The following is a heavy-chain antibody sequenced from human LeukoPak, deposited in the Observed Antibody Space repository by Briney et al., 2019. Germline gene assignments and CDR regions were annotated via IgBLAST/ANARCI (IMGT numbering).Heavy chain of an antibody. CDR1: GFTFSSYS. CDR3: ARGYASGSYFL. D-gene: IGHD1-26*01. J-gene: IGHJ4*02. Sequence: GGSLRLSCAASGFTFSSYSMNWVRQAPGKGLEWVSYISSSSSTIHYADSVKGRFTISRDNAKNSLYLQMNSLRAEDTAVYCCARGYASGSYFLWGQGTLVTVSS. CDR2: ISSSSSTI. V-gene: IGHV3-48*01.